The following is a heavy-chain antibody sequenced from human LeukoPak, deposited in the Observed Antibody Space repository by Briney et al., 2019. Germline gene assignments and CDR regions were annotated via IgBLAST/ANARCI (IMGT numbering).Heavy chain of an antibody. CDR1: GYTFTGYY. D-gene: IGHD2-2*01. CDR2: INPNSGGT. CDR3: AREGNAKVVPAAPFDP. J-gene: IGHJ5*02. V-gene: IGHV1-2*06. Sequence: ASVKVSCKASGYTFTGYYMHWVRQAPGQGLEWMGRINPNSGGTNYAQKFQGRVTMTRGTSISTAYMELSRLRSDDTAVYYCAREGNAKVVPAAPFDPWGQGTLVTVSS.